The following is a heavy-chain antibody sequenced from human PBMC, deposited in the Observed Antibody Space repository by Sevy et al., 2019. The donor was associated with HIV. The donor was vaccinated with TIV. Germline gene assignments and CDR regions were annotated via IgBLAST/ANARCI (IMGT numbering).Heavy chain of an antibody. CDR1: GYTLTELS. J-gene: IGHJ4*02. V-gene: IGHV1-24*01. CDR3: ATVDNSAAGQYYFDY. Sequence: ASVKVSCKVSGYTLTELSMHWVRQAPGKGLEWMGGFDPEDGETSYAQKFQGRVTMTEDTSTDTAYMELSSLRSEDTAVYYCATVDNSAAGQYYFDYWGQGPLVTVSS. CDR2: FDPEDGET. D-gene: IGHD6-13*01.